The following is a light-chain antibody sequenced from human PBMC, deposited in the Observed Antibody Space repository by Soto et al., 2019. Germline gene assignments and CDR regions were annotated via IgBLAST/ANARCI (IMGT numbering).Light chain of an antibody. V-gene: IGKV3-15*01. CDR1: QTVSSN. CDR3: QQSNNWPYT. J-gene: IGKJ2*01. CDR2: GAS. Sequence: ELVMTQSPATLSVSPGERATLSCRASQTVSSNLAWYQQKPGQPPRLLVYGASTRATDIPARFSGSGSGTEFTLTISSLQSEDFAVYYCQQSNNWPYTFGQGTNLDIK.